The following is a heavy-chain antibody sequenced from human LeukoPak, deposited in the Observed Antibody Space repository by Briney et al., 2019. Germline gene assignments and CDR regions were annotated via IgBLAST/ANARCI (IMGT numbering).Heavy chain of an antibody. CDR1: GFTFSSYS. J-gene: IGHJ4*02. Sequence: AGGSLRLSCAASGFTFSSYSMNWVRQAPGKGLEWVSSISSSSSYIYYADSVKGRFTISRDNAKNSLYLQMNSLRAEDTAVYYCARDSKGYSYGYGGDYWGQGTLVTVSS. CDR2: ISSSSSYI. CDR3: ARDSKGYSYGYGGDY. V-gene: IGHV3-21*01. D-gene: IGHD5-18*01.